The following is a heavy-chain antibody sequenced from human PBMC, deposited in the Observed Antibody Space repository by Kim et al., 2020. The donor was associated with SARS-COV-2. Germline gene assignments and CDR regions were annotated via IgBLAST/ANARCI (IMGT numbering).Heavy chain of an antibody. CDR3: VRDRTSSGYYDPYFDY. Sequence: GGSLRLSCAASGFSFSTYWMSWVRQAPGKGLEWVANINQDGTEKYYVDSVKGRFTISRDNAKNSLYLQMNSLRVEDTAVYYCVRDRTSSGYYDPYFDYWGQGTLVTVSS. D-gene: IGHD3-22*01. V-gene: IGHV3-7*01. CDR2: INQDGTEK. J-gene: IGHJ4*02. CDR1: GFSFSTYW.